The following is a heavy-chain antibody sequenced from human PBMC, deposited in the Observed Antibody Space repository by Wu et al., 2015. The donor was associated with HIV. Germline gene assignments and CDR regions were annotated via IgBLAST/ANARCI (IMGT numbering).Heavy chain of an antibody. V-gene: IGHV1-69*05. CDR2: IIPTFGRP. CDR1: GNTFSSYV. CDR3: ASTRIAAAGPNGDPFDI. Sequence: QVHLVQSGAEVKKPGSSVKVSCKASGNTFSSYVISWVRQAPGQGLEWMGGIIPTFGRPNYAQKFQGRVTITTDESTSTAYMELSSLRSEDTAVYYCASTRIAAAGPNGDPFDIWGQGAMVTVSS. J-gene: IGHJ3*02. D-gene: IGHD6-13*01.